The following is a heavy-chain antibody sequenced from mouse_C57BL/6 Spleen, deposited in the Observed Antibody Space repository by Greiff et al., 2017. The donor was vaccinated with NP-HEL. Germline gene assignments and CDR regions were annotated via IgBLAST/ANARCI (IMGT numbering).Heavy chain of an antibody. CDR2: ISYDGSN. V-gene: IGHV3-6*01. Sequence: DVQLVESGPGLVKPSQSLSLTCSVTGYSITSGYYWNWIRQFPGNKLEWMGYISYDGSNNYNPTLKNRISITRDTSKNQFFLKLNSVTTEDTATYYCARDLYYGYDVRYFDVWGTGTTVTVSS. CDR1: GYSITSGYY. CDR3: ARDLYYGYDVRYFDV. D-gene: IGHD2-2*01. J-gene: IGHJ1*03.